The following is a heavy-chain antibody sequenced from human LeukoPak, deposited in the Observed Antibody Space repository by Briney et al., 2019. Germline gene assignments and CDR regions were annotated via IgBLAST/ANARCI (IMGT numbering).Heavy chain of an antibody. V-gene: IGHV3-64*02. CDR2: INYKGGTT. J-gene: IGHJ4*02. Sequence: PGGSLRLFCAASGFTLSSFSMHWVRQSPGRGLEYVSAINYKGGTTYYADSVKGRFTISRDNSKNTLYLQMASLRDEDTAVYYCAKSRLTVVKGFSDYWGQGTLVTVSS. CDR1: GFTLSSFS. CDR3: AKSRLTVVKGFSDY. D-gene: IGHD4-23*01.